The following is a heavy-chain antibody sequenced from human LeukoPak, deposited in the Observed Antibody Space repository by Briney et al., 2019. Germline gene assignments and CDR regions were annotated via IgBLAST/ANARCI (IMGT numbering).Heavy chain of an antibody. J-gene: IGHJ4*02. CDR2: IRNKANSYAT. D-gene: IGHD4-17*01. CDR1: GFTFSGSA. Sequence: GGSLRLSCAASGFTFSGSAMHWVRQASGKGLEWVGRIRNKANSYATAYAASVKGRFTISRDDSKNTTYLQMNSLKTEDTAVYYRTSTVTIDTFDYWGQGTLVTVSS. V-gene: IGHV3-73*01. CDR3: TSTVTIDTFDY.